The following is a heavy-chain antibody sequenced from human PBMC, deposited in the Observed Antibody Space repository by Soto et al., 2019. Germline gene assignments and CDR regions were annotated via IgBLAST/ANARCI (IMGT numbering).Heavy chain of an antibody. D-gene: IGHD3-10*01. Sequence: SETLSLTCTVSGGSISSGDYYWSWIRQPPGKGLEWIGYIYYSGSTYYNPSLKSRVTISVDTSKNQFSLKLSSVTAADTAVYYCAREKGSVRGVTHNYNWFDPWGQGTLVTVSS. CDR1: GGSISSGDYY. CDR2: IYYSGST. CDR3: AREKGSVRGVTHNYNWFDP. V-gene: IGHV4-30-4*01. J-gene: IGHJ5*02.